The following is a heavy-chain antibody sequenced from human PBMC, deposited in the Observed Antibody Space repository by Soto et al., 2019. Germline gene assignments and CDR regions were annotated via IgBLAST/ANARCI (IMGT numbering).Heavy chain of an antibody. V-gene: IGHV4-39*07. Sequence: SETLSLTCSVSGASFSSTPYFWGWIRQPPGKGLEWIASSYYGGMTYYTPSLKSRVTISIDTSRSQFSLRLSSLTAADTAVYYCAIVRSMTDFWGQGTLVTVSS. CDR3: AIVRSMTDF. CDR2: SYYGGMT. J-gene: IGHJ4*02. D-gene: IGHD3-10*01. CDR1: GASFSSTPYF.